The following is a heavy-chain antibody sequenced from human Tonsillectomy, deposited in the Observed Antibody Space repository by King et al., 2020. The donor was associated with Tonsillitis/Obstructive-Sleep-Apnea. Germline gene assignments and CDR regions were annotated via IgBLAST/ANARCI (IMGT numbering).Heavy chain of an antibody. J-gene: IGHJ2*01. V-gene: IGHV5-51*01. CDR2: IYPGDSDT. D-gene: IGHD1-26*01. CDR3: ARLDNTGSSLLFGRHFDL. Sequence: QLVQSGAEVKKPGESLKISCQGSGYRFTSYWIAWVRQVPGKGLDWMGLIYPGDSDTEYSPSFQGQVTISADKSIDTAYLQWGSLRASDTAMYYCARLDNTGSSLLFGRHFDLCGRGTLVTVSS. CDR1: GYRFTSYW.